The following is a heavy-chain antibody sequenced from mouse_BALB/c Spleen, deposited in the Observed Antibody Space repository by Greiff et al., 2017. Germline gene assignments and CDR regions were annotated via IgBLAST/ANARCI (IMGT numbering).Heavy chain of an antibody. J-gene: IGHJ2*01. CDR1: GFTFSSYA. V-gene: IGHV5-9-3*01. CDR3: ARPYSYYFDY. CDR2: ISSGGSYT. Sequence: DVKLVESGGGLVKPGGSLKLSCAASGFTFSSYAMSWVRQTPEKRLEWVATISSGGSYTYYPDSVKGRFTISRDNAKNTLYLQMSSLRSEDTAMYYCARPYSYYFDYWGQGTTLTVSS. D-gene: IGHD2-12*01.